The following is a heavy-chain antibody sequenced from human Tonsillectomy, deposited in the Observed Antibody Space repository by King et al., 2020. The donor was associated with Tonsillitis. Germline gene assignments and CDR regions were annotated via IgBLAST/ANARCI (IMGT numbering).Heavy chain of an antibody. J-gene: IGHJ3*02. Sequence: VQLVESGGGLVQPGGSLRLSCAASVFTFSSYWMHWVRQAPGKGLVWGSRIKSDGSSTSYADAVKGRFTISRDNAKNTLYLQMNSLRAEDTAVYFCTRVRTVGFDAFDIWGQGTMVTVSS. V-gene: IGHV3-74*01. D-gene: IGHD1/OR15-1a*01. CDR2: IKSDGSST. CDR3: TRVRTVGFDAFDI. CDR1: VFTFSSYW.